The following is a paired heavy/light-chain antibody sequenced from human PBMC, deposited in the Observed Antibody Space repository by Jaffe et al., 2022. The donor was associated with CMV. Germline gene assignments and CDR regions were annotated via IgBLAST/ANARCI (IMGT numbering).Heavy chain of an antibody. J-gene: IGHJ5*02. V-gene: IGHV4-59*01. CDR1: GGSISSYY. D-gene: IGHD3-22*01. Sequence: QVQLQESGPGLVKPSETLSLTCTVSGGSISSYYWSWIRQPPGKGLEWIGYIYYSGSTNYNPSLKSRVTISVDTSKNQFSLKLSSVTAADTAVYYCAKYEYYYDSSGYYPNWFDPWGQGTLVTVSS. CDR3: AKYEYYYDSSGYYPNWFDP. CDR2: IYYSGST.
Light chain of an antibody. V-gene: IGKV3-11*01. CDR3: QQRSNWPGMYT. Sequence: EIVLTQSPATLSLSPGERATLSCRASQSVSTYLAWYRQNPGQAPRLLIYDASNRATGIPARFSGSGSGTDFTLTISSLEPEDFAVYYCQQRSNWPGMYTFGQGTKLEIK. J-gene: IGKJ2*01. CDR1: QSVSTY. CDR2: DAS.